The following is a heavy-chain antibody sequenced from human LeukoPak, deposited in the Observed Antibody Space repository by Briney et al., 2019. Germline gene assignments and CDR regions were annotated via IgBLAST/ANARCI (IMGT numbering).Heavy chain of an antibody. CDR2: INHSGST. D-gene: IGHD1-26*01. V-gene: IGHV4-34*01. CDR1: GGSFSGYY. CDR3: ARQLAGPTGYFYMDV. J-gene: IGHJ6*03. Sequence: PSETLSLTCAVYGGSFSGYYWSWIRQPPGKGLEWIGEINHSGSTNYNPSLKSRVTISVDTSKNQFSLKLSSVTAADTAVYYCARQLAGPTGYFYMDVWGKGTTVTVS.